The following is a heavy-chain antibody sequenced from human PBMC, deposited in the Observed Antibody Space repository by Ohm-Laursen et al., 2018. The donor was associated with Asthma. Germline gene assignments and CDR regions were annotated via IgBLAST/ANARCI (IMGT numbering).Heavy chain of an antibody. CDR2: SGTYFDGGLK. CDR3: ARSQKDRLMYSSSWFDP. Sequence: SLRLSCAASGFTFRSYAIHWVRQAPGKGLEWVAVSGTYFDGGLKYYADSVNGRFTVSRDDSKNTLYLQMNSLRPDDTAVYYCARSQKDRLMYSSSWFDPWGQGTLVTVSS. J-gene: IGHJ5*02. CDR1: GFTFRSYA. D-gene: IGHD4-11*01. V-gene: IGHV3-30-3*01.